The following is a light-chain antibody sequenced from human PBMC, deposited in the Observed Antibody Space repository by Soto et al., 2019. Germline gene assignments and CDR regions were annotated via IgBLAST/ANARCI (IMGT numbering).Light chain of an antibody. V-gene: IGLV2-14*01. CDR3: GSYTSTSTPSDV. J-gene: IGLJ1*01. CDR2: EVS. Sequence: QSVLTQPASLSGSPGQSITIPCPRTNRAVGGYHYVSWYQHHPGKAPKLMLYEVSNRPSGVSNRFSGAKSGNTASLTISGLQAEDEADYYCGSYTSTSTPSDVFGTGTKVTVL. CDR1: NRAVGGYHY.